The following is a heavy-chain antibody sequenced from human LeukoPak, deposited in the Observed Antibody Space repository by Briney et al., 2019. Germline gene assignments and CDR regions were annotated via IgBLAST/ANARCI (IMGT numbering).Heavy chain of an antibody. Sequence: PSETLSLTCTVSGGSISSSSYYWGCIRQPPGKGLECIGSIYYSGGTSYNPSLKSRVTISVDTSKNQFSLKLRSVTAADTAVYYCARINDFWSGYYTFDYWGQGTLVTVSS. CDR3: ARINDFWSGYYTFDY. D-gene: IGHD3-3*01. CDR2: IYYSGGT. CDR1: GGSISSSSYY. V-gene: IGHV4-39*01. J-gene: IGHJ4*02.